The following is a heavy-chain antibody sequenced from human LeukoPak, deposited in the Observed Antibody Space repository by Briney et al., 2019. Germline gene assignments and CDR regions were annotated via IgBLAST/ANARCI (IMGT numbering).Heavy chain of an antibody. D-gene: IGHD6-19*01. CDR3: AREDSSGWSQFDY. CDR1: GGTFSSYA. CDR2: IIPIFGTA. J-gene: IGHJ4*02. Sequence: GASVKVSCKASGGTFSSYAISWVRQAPGQWLEWMGRIIPIFGTANYAQKFQGRVTITTDESTSTAYMELSSLRSEDTAVYYCAREDSSGWSQFDYWGQGTLVTVSS. V-gene: IGHV1-69*05.